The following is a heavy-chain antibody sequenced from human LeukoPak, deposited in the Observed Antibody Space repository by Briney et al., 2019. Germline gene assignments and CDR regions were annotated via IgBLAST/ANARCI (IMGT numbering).Heavy chain of an antibody. Sequence: GRSLRLSCAASGFIFSNYGMHWVRQAPGKGLEWVAVIWFDGSNEDYADSVKGRFTISRDNSKNTLFLQMNSLRAEDTAVYYCAKVVPFELGFDYWGQGTLVTDSS. CDR3: AKVVPFELGFDY. J-gene: IGHJ4*02. V-gene: IGHV3-33*06. D-gene: IGHD3/OR15-3a*01. CDR1: GFIFSNYG. CDR2: IWFDGSNE.